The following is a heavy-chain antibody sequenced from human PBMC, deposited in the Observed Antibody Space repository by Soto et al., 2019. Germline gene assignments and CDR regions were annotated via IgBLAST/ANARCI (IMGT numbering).Heavy chain of an antibody. V-gene: IGHV3-23*01. J-gene: IGHJ4*02. Sequence: GGSLRLSCAASGFTFSSYAMSWVRQAPGKGLEWVSAISDSGGSTYYADSVKGRFTISRDNSKNTLYLQMNSLRAEDTGVYYCARSRDGYNFWGQGTLVTVSS. D-gene: IGHD5-12*01. CDR1: GFTFSSYA. CDR2: ISDSGGST. CDR3: ARSRDGYNF.